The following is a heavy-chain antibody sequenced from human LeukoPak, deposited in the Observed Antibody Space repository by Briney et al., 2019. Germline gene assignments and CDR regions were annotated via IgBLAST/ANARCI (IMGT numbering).Heavy chain of an antibody. Sequence: SETLSLTCTVSGGSISSSSSYWGWIRQPPGKGLEWIGGIYYSGSTYYNPSLKSRVTVSVDTSKNQFSLNLRSVTAADTAVYYCARRPGDDILTGYPDYWGQGTLVTVSS. CDR3: ARRPGDDILTGYPDY. D-gene: IGHD3-9*01. J-gene: IGHJ4*02. CDR2: IYYSGST. V-gene: IGHV4-39*01. CDR1: GGSISSSSSY.